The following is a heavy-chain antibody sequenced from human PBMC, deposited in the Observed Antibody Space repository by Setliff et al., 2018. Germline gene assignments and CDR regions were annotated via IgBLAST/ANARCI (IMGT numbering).Heavy chain of an antibody. Sequence: GSLRLSCAASGFTFSSYGMHWVRQAPGKGLEWVGRIRNKDNSYTTEYAASVKGRFTISRDDSKNTLYLQMNSLKTEDTAVYYCTTYQPFDYWGQGTLVTVSS. J-gene: IGHJ4*02. CDR3: TTYQPFDY. CDR2: IRNKDNSYTT. V-gene: IGHV3-72*01. CDR1: GFTFSSYG. D-gene: IGHD2-2*01.